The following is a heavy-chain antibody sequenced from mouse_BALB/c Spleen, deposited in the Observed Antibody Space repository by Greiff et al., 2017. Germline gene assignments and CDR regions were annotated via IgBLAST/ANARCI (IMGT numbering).Heavy chain of an antibody. Sequence: EVQLMESGGGLVKPGGSLKLSCAASGFTFSDYYMYWVRQTPGKRLEWVATISDGGSYTYYPDSVKGRFTISRDNAKNNLYLQMSSLKSEDTAVYYCVKEGEYGGHYAMDYWGQGTSVTVSS. J-gene: IGHJ4*01. CDR3: VKEGEYGGHYAMDY. V-gene: IGHV5-4*02. CDR1: GFTFSDYY. CDR2: ISDGGSYT. D-gene: IGHD1-1*02.